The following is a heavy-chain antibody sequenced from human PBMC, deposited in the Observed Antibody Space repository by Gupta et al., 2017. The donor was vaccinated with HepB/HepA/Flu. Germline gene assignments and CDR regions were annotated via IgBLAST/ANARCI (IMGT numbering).Heavy chain of an antibody. CDR3: AKVGAGASYYYYGMDV. D-gene: IGHD3-10*01. J-gene: IGHJ6*02. CDR2: ISNSGGSG. CDR1: GFIFRNYV. V-gene: IGHV3-23*01. Sequence: EAQLLESGGDWVQPGGSLRLSCEASGFIFRNYVMTWVRQAPGRGLEWVASISNSGGSGYYAGSVKGRFTISRDNSRKTVNVQMNSLRVEDTAVYYCAKVGAGASYYYYGMDVWGQGTTVTVSS.